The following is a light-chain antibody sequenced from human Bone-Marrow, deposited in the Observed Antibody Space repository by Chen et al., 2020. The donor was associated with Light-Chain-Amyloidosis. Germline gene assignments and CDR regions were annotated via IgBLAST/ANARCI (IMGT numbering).Light chain of an antibody. V-gene: IGLV1-51*01. CDR2: DNN. CDR3: GTWDSSLSAGV. Sequence: QSVLTQPPSVSAAPGPQVTISCSGSSSNIGNNYVSWYQQLPGTAPKLLIYDNNKRPSGIPDRFSGSKSGTSATLGITGLQTGDEADYYCGTWDSSLSAGVFGGGTKLTVL. J-gene: IGLJ3*02. CDR1: SSNIGNNY.